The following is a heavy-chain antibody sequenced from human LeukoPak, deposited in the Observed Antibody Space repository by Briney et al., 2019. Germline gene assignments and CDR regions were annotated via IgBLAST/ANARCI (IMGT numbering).Heavy chain of an antibody. J-gene: IGHJ3*02. CDR3: ARVPASVYALDI. D-gene: IGHD2-2*01. CDR2: IRYDGSNK. V-gene: IGHV3-30*02. Sequence: GGSLRLSCAASGFTFSSYGMHWVRQAPGKGLEWVAFIRYDGSNKYYADSVKGRFTISRDNSNNTLYLQMNNLGPEDTALYYCARVPASVYALDIWGQGTMVTISS. CDR1: GFTFSSYG.